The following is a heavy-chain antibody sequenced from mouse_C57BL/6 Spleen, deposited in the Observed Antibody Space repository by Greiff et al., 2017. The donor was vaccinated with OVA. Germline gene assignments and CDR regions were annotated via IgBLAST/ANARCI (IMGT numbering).Heavy chain of an antibody. Sequence: QVQLKESGAELVKPGASVKISCKASGYAFSSYWMNWVKQRPGKGLEWIGQIYPGDGDTNYNGKFKGKATLTADKSSSTAYMQLSSLTSEDSAVYFCARSETYDDYGYYAMDYWGQGTSVTVSS. CDR2: IYPGDGDT. CDR3: ARSETYDDYGYYAMDY. J-gene: IGHJ4*01. D-gene: IGHD2-4*01. CDR1: GYAFSSYW. V-gene: IGHV1-80*01.